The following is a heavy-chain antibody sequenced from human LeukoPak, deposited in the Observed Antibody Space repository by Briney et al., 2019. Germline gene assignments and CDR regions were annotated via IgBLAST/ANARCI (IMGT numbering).Heavy chain of an antibody. Sequence: GASVKVSCKASGHTFTGYYMHWVRQAPGQGLEWMGWINPNSGGTNYAQKLQGRVTMTTDTSTSTAYMELRSLRSDDTAVYYCARDIKRSRARWENLGFDPWGQGTLVTVSS. CDR3: ARDIKRSRARWENLGFDP. CDR1: GHTFTGYY. D-gene: IGHD1-14*01. V-gene: IGHV1-2*02. J-gene: IGHJ5*02. CDR2: INPNSGGT.